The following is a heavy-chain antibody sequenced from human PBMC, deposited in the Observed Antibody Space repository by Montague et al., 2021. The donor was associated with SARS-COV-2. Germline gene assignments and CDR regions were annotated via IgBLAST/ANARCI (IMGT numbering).Heavy chain of an antibody. CDR1: GVSITSTNW. CDR2: ISYGGIA. V-gene: IGHV4-4*02. J-gene: IGHJ4*02. Sequence: SETLSLTCAVSGVSITSTNWWSLVSQPPGKGLEWIGEISYGGIATXNPXLKSRATISMDRSRNLFSLKLSSVTAADTAIYYCAGKVLTVPADYWGQGTLVTVS. D-gene: IGHD4-11*01. CDR3: AGKVLTVPADY.